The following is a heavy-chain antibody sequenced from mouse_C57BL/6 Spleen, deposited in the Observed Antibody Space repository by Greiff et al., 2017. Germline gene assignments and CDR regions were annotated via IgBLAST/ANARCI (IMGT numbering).Heavy chain of an antibody. D-gene: IGHD2-1*01. J-gene: IGHJ3*01. CDR1: GYTFTSYT. CDR2: INPSRGYT. Sequence: VQLQQSGAELARPGASVKMSCKASGYTFTSYTMHWVKQRPGQGLEWIGYINPSRGYTKSNQKFKDKATLTADKSSSTAYMQLSSLTSEDSAVYYCARGDENYGNYDWFAYWGQGTLVTVSA. V-gene: IGHV1-4*01. CDR3: ARGDENYGNYDWFAY.